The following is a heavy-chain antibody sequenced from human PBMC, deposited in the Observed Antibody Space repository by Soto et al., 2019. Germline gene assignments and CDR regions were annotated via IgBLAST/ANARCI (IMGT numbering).Heavy chain of an antibody. Sequence: EVQLVESGGGLVKPGGSLRLSCAASGFTFSNAWMNWVRQAPGTGLEWVGRIKSKSDGGTTDYAAPAKGRFTISRDDSKNTLYLQMNSLKTDDTAVYYCSTLYSGSYYFIDYWGQGTLVTVSS. V-gene: IGHV3-15*07. J-gene: IGHJ4*02. D-gene: IGHD1-26*01. CDR3: STLYSGSYYFIDY. CDR1: GFTFSNAW. CDR2: IKSKSDGGTT.